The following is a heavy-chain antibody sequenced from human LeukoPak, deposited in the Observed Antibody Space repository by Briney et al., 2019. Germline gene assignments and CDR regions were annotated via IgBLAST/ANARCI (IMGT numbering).Heavy chain of an antibody. J-gene: IGHJ4*02. D-gene: IGHD4-11*01. CDR2: VYYTGGT. CDR1: GDSITSSSYY. Sequence: SETLSLTCSVSGDSITSSSYYWAWIRQPPEKGLEWIGSVYYTGGTNYSPSLKSRVTISVDTSKNQFSLMLSSVTAADTAVYYCARHGGTRITLIEVYYFDSWDQGTLVTVSS. CDR3: ARHGGTRITLIEVYYFDS. V-gene: IGHV4-39*01.